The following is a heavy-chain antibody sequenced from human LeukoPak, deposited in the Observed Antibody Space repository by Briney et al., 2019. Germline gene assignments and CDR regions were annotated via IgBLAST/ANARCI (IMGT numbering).Heavy chain of an antibody. Sequence: SETLSLTCTVSGGSISSYYWSWIRQPAGKGLEWIGYIYYSGSTNYNPSLKSRDTISVDTSKNQFSLKLSSVTAADTAVYYCARDLGSGWPYYFDYWGQGTLVTVSS. CDR2: IYYSGST. J-gene: IGHJ4*02. V-gene: IGHV4-59*01. CDR1: GGSISSYY. D-gene: IGHD6-19*01. CDR3: ARDLGSGWPYYFDY.